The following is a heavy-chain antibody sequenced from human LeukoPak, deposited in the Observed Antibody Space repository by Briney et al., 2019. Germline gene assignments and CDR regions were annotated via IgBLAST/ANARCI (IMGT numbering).Heavy chain of an antibody. V-gene: IGHV3-9*01. D-gene: IGHD6-13*01. Sequence: GGCLRLSWAASGFTVVDYAMDSVRQVPGGGLGLGSSISWNSGSIGYADSLNGRFTISRANAKTSLYLQMNHLRTEDTALYYCAKGQSSSWYEPSDNWGQGTLVTVSS. CDR1: GFTVVDYA. J-gene: IGHJ4*02. CDR3: AKGQSSSWYEPSDN. CDR2: ISWNSGSI.